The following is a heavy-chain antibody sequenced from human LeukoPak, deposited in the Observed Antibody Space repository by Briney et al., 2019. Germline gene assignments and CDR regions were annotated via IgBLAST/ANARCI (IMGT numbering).Heavy chain of an antibody. V-gene: IGHV3-21*01. J-gene: IGHJ4*02. Sequence: GGTLRLSCAASGFTFSSYGMSWVRQSPGKGLEWVSSISSSSSYIYYTDSVKGRFTISRDNAKNSLYLQMNSLRAEDTAVYYCARDSGEYCSGGSCSNFDYWGQGTLVTVSS. CDR1: GFTFSSYG. CDR2: ISSSSSYI. CDR3: ARDSGEYCSGGSCSNFDY. D-gene: IGHD2-15*01.